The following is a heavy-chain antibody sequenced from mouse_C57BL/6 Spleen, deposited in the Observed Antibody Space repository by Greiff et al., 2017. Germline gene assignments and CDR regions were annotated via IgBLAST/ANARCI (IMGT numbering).Heavy chain of an antibody. CDR3: ARYAYGSSPYWYFDV. Sequence: VQLQQPGAELVRPGSSVKLSCKASGYTFTSYWMHWVKQRPIQGLEWIGNIDPSDSATHYNQKFKDKATLTVDKSSSTAYMQLSSLTSEDSAVYYCARYAYGSSPYWYFDVWGTGTTVTVAS. CDR1: GYTFTSYW. D-gene: IGHD1-1*01. V-gene: IGHV1-52*01. J-gene: IGHJ1*03. CDR2: IDPSDSAT.